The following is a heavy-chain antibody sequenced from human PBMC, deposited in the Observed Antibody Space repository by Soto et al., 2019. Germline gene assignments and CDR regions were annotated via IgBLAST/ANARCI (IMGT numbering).Heavy chain of an antibody. CDR3: ARHVRYSSSWYWFDP. D-gene: IGHD6-13*01. Sequence: SETLSLTCTVSGGSISSYYWSWIRQPPGKGLEWIGYIYYSGSTNYNPSLKSRVTISVDTSKNQFSLKLSSVTAADTAVYYCARHVRYSSSWYWFDPWGQGTLVTVSS. CDR1: GGSISSYY. CDR2: IYYSGST. J-gene: IGHJ5*02. V-gene: IGHV4-59*08.